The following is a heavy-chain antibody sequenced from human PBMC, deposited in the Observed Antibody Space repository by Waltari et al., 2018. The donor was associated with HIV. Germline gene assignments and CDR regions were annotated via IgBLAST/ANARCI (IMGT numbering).Heavy chain of an antibody. CDR2: IYYSGST. Sequence: QLQLQESGPGLVKPSETLSLTCTVSGGSISSSSYYWGWIRQPPGKGLEWIGSIYYSGSTYYNPSLKSRVTISVDTSKNQFSLKLSSVTAADTAVYYCARGEFVVVTAYIFDYWGQGTLVTVSS. V-gene: IGHV4-39*01. CDR3: ARGEFVVVTAYIFDY. D-gene: IGHD2-21*02. CDR1: GGSISSSSYY. J-gene: IGHJ4*02.